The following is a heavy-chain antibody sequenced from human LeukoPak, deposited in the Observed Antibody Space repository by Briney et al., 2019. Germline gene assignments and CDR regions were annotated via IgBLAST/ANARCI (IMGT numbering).Heavy chain of an antibody. Sequence: PGGSLRLSCAASGFTFSSYGMHWVRQALGKGLEWVAVISYDGSNKYYADSVKGRFTISRDNSKDTLYLQMNSLRAEDTAVYYCAKALQLYRSILGWGQGTLVTVSS. CDR2: ISYDGSNK. CDR3: AKALQLYRSILG. V-gene: IGHV3-30*18. J-gene: IGHJ4*02. D-gene: IGHD5-18*01. CDR1: GFTFSSYG.